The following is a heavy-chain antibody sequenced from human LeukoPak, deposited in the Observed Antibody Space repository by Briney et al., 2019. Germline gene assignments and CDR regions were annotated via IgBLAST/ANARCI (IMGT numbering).Heavy chain of an antibody. CDR1: GFTFTNYG. D-gene: IGHD1-26*01. Sequence: GGSLRLSCAASGFTFTNYGMNWVRQAPGKGLEWVAFIRFDGSNKYYADSVKGRFTISRDNSKNTLYLQMNSLRAEDTAVYFCAKDGGLLEESYRAEYFHHWGQGTLVTVSS. CDR3: AKDGGLLEESYRAEYFHH. J-gene: IGHJ1*01. CDR2: IRFDGSNK. V-gene: IGHV3-30*02.